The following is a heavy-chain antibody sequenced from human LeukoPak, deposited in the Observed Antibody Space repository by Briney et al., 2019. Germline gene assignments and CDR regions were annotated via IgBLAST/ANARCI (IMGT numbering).Heavy chain of an antibody. Sequence: SETLSLTCAVSGGSISSSNWWSWVRQPPGKGLEWIGEIYHSGSTNYNPSLKSRVTISVDKSKNQFSLKLSSVTAADTAAYYCARARANYGPRDSWFDPWGQGTLVTVSS. D-gene: IGHD4/OR15-4a*01. CDR1: GGSISSSNW. V-gene: IGHV4-4*02. J-gene: IGHJ5*02. CDR2: IYHSGST. CDR3: ARARANYGPRDSWFDP.